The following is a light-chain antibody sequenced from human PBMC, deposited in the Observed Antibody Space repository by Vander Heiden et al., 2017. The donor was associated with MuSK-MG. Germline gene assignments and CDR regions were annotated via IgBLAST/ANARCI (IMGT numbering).Light chain of an antibody. Sequence: QSALTQPRSVSGSLGQSVTISCTGTSSDVGDYNLVSWYQQYPGKAPKLMIVYGSKRPSGVPDRCSGSNSDNTASPTTSGLQAEDEADDYCCSSEDRNTLDWVFGTGTKLTVL. CDR1: SSDVGDYNL. CDR2: YGS. V-gene: IGLV2-11*01. J-gene: IGLJ1*01. CDR3: CSSEDRNTLDWV.